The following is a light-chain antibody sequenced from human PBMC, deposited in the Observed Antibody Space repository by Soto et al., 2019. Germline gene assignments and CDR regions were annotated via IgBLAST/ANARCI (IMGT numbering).Light chain of an antibody. CDR2: GNS. V-gene: IGLV1-40*01. J-gene: IGLJ1*01. Sequence: QSVLTQPPSVSGAPGQRGTISCTGSSSNIGAGYDVHWYQQLPGTAPKLLIYGNSNRPSGAPDRFSGSKSGTSASLAITGLQAEDEADYYCQSYDSSLEVFGTGNKVTVL. CDR1: SSNIGAGYD. CDR3: QSYDSSLEV.